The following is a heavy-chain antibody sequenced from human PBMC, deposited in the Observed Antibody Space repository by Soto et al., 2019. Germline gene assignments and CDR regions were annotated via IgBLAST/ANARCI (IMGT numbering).Heavy chain of an antibody. J-gene: IGHJ4*02. V-gene: IGHV1-18*01. CDR2: ISVYNGNT. D-gene: IGHD6-19*01. CDR1: GYTFTSYG. CDR3: ARDRPAIPVAGLFDY. Sequence: ASVKVSCKASGYTFTSYGISWVRQAPGQGLEWMGWISVYNGNTKYAQKIQGRVTMTTDTSTSTAYMELGSLGSDDTAVYYCARDRPAIPVAGLFDYWGQGTLVTVSS.